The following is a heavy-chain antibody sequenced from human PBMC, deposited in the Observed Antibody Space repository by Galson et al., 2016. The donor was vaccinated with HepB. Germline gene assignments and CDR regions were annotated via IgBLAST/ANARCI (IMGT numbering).Heavy chain of an antibody. CDR2: IYHSGST. CDR3: ARDPVFGD. V-gene: IGHV4-4*02. J-gene: IGHJ4*02. Sequence: TLSLTCAVSGGSISNSNWWSWVRQPPGKGLAWIGDIYHSGSTNSNPSLTSRVTISVDQSKNQFSLNLISVTAADTAVYYCARDPVFGDWGQGTLVTVSS. CDR1: GGSISNSNW.